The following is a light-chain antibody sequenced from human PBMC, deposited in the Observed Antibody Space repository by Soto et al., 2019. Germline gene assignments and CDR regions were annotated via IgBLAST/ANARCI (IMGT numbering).Light chain of an antibody. Sequence: EIVLTQSPGTLSLSPGERATLSCGASQSVSSSYLAWDQQKPGQAPRLLIYGASSRATGIPDRFSGSGSGTDFTLTISRLEPEDFAVYYCQQYGSSPPITFGQGTRLEIK. CDR3: QQYGSSPPIT. V-gene: IGKV3-20*01. CDR1: QSVSSSY. CDR2: GAS. J-gene: IGKJ5*01.